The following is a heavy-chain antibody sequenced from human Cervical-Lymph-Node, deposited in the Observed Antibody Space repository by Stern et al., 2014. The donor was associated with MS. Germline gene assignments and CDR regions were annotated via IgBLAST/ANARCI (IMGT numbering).Heavy chain of an antibody. CDR3: ATGAHGMDV. CDR1: GDTLSSHT. D-gene: IGHD3-10*01. CDR2: IIPIFDAQ. V-gene: IGHV1-69*01. Sequence: VPLVQSGAEVKKVGSSVKVSCKASGDTLSSHTINWVRQAPGQGLEWMGGIIPIFDAQNYAQKFQGRVRITSDETTNTAHMELSSLRSEDTAVYYCATGAHGMDVWGQGTAVTVSS. J-gene: IGHJ6*02.